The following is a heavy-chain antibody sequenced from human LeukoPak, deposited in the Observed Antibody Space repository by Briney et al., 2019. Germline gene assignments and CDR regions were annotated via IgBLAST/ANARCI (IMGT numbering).Heavy chain of an antibody. CDR2: IADNGDAT. CDR1: GFAFGSHP. J-gene: IGHJ4*02. V-gene: IGHV3-23*01. D-gene: IGHD3-9*01. CDR3: AKHHYDILLSHFDS. Sequence: GGSLRLSCAASGFAFGSHPMSWVRQAPEKGLEWVSGIADNGDATYYGDSVKGRFTISRDNPKSALYLELNSLRAEDTAVYFCAKHHYDILLSHFDSWGQGTLVAVSS.